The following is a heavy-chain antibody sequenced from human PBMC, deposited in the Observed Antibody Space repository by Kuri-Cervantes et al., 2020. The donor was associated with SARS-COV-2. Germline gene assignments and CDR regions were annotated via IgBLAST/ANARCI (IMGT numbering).Heavy chain of an antibody. J-gene: IGHJ4*02. V-gene: IGHV3-48*03. CDR2: ISSSGSTI. Sequence: GGCMRLSFAASGFTFSNYEMNWVRQAPGKGLEWVSYISSSGSTIYYADSVKGRFTISRDNAKNSQYLQMNSLRSEDTAVYYCAREAEYCSSTSCYKRQYYFDYWGQGTLVTVSS. CDR1: GFTFSNYE. D-gene: IGHD2-2*02. CDR3: AREAEYCSSTSCYKRQYYFDY.